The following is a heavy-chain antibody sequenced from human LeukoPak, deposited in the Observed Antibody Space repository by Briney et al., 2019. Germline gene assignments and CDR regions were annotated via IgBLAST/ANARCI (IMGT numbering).Heavy chain of an antibody. CDR2: INHSGST. Sequence: SETLSLTCAVYGGSFSGYYWSWIRQPPGKGLEWIGEINHSGSTNYNPSLKSRVTISVDTSKNQFSLKLSSVTAADTAVYYCARGHGYNWNYGSTGWFDPWGQGTLVTVSS. D-gene: IGHD1-7*01. CDR1: GGSFSGYY. J-gene: IGHJ5*02. CDR3: ARGHGYNWNYGSTGWFDP. V-gene: IGHV4-34*01.